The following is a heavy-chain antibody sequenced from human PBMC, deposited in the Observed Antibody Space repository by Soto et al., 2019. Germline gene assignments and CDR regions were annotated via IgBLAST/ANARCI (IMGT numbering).Heavy chain of an antibody. CDR1: GGTFSSYA. CDR2: IIPIFGTA. V-gene: IGHV1-69*01. J-gene: IGHJ4*02. CDR3: ARDSAIFGVVRDLSFDY. Sequence: QVQLVQSGAEVKKPGSSVKVSCQASGGTFSSYAISLVRQAPGQGLEWMGGIIPIFGTANYAQKFQGRVTITADESTSTAYMELSSLRSEDTAVYYCARDSAIFGVVRDLSFDYCGQGTLVTFSS. D-gene: IGHD3-3*01.